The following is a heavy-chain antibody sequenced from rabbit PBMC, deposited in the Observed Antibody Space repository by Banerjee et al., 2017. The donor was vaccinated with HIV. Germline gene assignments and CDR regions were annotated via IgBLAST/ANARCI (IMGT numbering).Heavy chain of an antibody. D-gene: IGHD4-1*01. Sequence: QSLEESGGDLVKPGASLTLTCTASGFTFSSYWICWVRQAPGKGLEWIACVYAGNGKTYYASWAKGRFTISKTSSTTVTLQMTSLTAADTATYFCARGWVDYFRLWGPGTLVTVS. CDR3: ARGWVDYFRL. V-gene: IGHV1S40*01. J-gene: IGHJ4*01. CDR2: VYAGNGKT. CDR1: GFTFSSYW.